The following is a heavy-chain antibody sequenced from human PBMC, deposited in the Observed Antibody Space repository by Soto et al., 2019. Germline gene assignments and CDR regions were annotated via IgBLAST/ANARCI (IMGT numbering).Heavy chain of an antibody. V-gene: IGHV4-34*01. D-gene: IGHD2-2*02. J-gene: IGHJ5*02. Sequence: WETLSLTCAVYGGSFSGYYWSWIRQPPGKGLEWIGEINHSGSTNYNPSLKSRVTISVDTSKNQFSLKLSSVTAADTAVYYCARGGASGYCSSTSCYSPWFDPWGQGTLVTVSS. CDR2: INHSGST. CDR3: ARGGASGYCSSTSCYSPWFDP. CDR1: GGSFSGYY.